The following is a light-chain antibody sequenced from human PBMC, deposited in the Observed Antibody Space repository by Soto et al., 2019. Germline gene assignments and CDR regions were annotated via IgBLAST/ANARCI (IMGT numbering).Light chain of an antibody. V-gene: IGKV3-15*01. Sequence: EIVLTQSPGTLYLSPGERATLSCRASQSVNLNYLAWYEQRPGQAPRLLIYGQSRRATGIPARFSGSGSGTDFTLTISSLQSEDFAVYYCHQYNNWPPGTFGQGTKLEIK. J-gene: IGKJ2*02. CDR2: GQS. CDR3: HQYNNWPPGT. CDR1: QSVNLN.